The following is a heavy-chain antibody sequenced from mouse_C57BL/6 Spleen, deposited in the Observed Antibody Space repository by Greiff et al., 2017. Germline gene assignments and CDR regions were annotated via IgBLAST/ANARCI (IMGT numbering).Heavy chain of an antibody. CDR1: GYAFSSYW. CDR3: ARDGYHYYAMDY. D-gene: IGHD2-3*01. V-gene: IGHV1-80*01. Sequence: QVQLQQSGAELVKPGASVKISCKASGYAFSSYWMNWVKQRPGKGLEWIGQIYPGDGDTNYNGKFKGKATLTADKSSSTAYMQLSSLTSEDSAVYVCARDGYHYYAMDYWGQGTSVTVSS. J-gene: IGHJ4*01. CDR2: IYPGDGDT.